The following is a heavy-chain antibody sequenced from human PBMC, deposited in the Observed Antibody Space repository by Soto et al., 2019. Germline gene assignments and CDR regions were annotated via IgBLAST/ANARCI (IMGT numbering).Heavy chain of an antibody. J-gene: IGHJ5*02. Sequence: KASETLSLTCTVSGGSISSYYWSWIRQPPGKGLEWIGYIYYSGSTNYNPSLKSRVTISVDTSKNQFSLKLSSVTVADTAVYYCARVARGHYGANQGGWFDPWGQGTLVTVSS. CDR3: ARVARGHYGANQGGWFDP. V-gene: IGHV4-59*01. CDR2: IYYSGST. CDR1: GGSISSYY. D-gene: IGHD4-17*01.